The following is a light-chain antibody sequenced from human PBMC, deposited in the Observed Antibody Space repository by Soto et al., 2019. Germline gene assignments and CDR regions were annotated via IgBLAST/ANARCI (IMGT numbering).Light chain of an antibody. CDR2: AAS. CDR3: QQSYSTPFT. CDR1: QSISSY. Sequence: DIQMTQSPSSLSASVGDRVTITFRASQSISSYLNWYQQKPGKAPKLLIYAASSLQSGVPSRFSGSGSGTDFTLTISSLQPEDFATYYCQQSYSTPFTFGGGTKVDI. J-gene: IGKJ4*01. V-gene: IGKV1-39*01.